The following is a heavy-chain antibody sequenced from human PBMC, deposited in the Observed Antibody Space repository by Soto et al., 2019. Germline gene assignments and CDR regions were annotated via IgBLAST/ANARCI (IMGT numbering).Heavy chain of an antibody. Sequence: GSLRISCEASRFSFRDHWIHWVRPTPLNWLLWAAHINSDGSWKTYADSVKGRFTIFRDNAKNTLFLQMNSLRAEDTAVYYCARMPIVASKYDYNYYYGMDVWGQGTTVTSP. J-gene: IGHJ6*02. CDR2: INSDGSWK. CDR3: ARMPIVASKYDYNYYYGMDV. CDR1: RFSFRDHW. D-gene: IGHD5-12*01. V-gene: IGHV3-74*03.